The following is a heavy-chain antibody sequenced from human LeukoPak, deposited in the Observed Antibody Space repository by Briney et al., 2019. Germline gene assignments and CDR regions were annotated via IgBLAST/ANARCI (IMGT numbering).Heavy chain of an antibody. Sequence: ASVKVSCKASGYTFTGYYMHWVRQAPGQGLEWMGWINPNSGGTNYAQKFQGRVTMTRDTSISTAYMELSRLRSDDTAVYYCAKDIVAVPASYDDAFDIWGQGTMVTVSS. CDR3: AKDIVAVPASYDDAFDI. CDR1: GYTFTGYY. V-gene: IGHV1-2*02. J-gene: IGHJ3*02. D-gene: IGHD2-2*01. CDR2: INPNSGGT.